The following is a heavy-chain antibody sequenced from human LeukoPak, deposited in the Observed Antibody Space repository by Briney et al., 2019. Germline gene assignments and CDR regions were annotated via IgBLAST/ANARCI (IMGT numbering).Heavy chain of an antibody. Sequence: ASVKVSCKASGYTFTGYYVHWVRQAPGQGLEWMGWINPNSGGTNYAQKFQGRITMSRDTSISTAYMKLSRLRSDDTAVYYCARGLRGSPAFDYWGQGTLVTVSS. J-gene: IGHJ4*02. CDR3: ARGLRGSPAFDY. CDR1: GYTFTGYY. CDR2: INPNSGGT. V-gene: IGHV1-2*02. D-gene: IGHD2-2*01.